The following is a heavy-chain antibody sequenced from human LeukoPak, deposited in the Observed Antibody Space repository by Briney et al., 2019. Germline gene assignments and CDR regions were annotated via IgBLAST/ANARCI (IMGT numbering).Heavy chain of an antibody. CDR1: GGSISPYY. D-gene: IGHD3-10*01. CDR3: ARGPANGVFDY. V-gene: IGHV4-59*01. Sequence: KPSETLSLTCTVSGGSISPYYWNWIRQLPGKGLEWIGYISYSGSTNYNPSLKSRVSISVDTSKKQLSLKMSSMTAADTAVYYCARGPANGVFDYWGQGTLVTVSS. J-gene: IGHJ4*02. CDR2: ISYSGST.